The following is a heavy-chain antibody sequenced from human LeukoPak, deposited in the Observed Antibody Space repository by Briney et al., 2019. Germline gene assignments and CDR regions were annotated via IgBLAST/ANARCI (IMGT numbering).Heavy chain of an antibody. D-gene: IGHD3-22*01. V-gene: IGHV4-59*01. CDR1: GGSISSYY. CDR3: ARTYYYDSSGPNWFDP. CDR2: IYYSGST. Sequence: SETLSLTCTVSGGSISSYYWSWIRQPPGKGLEWVGYIYYSGSTNYNPSLKRRVTISVDTSKNQFSLKLSSVTAEDTAVYYCARTYYYDSSGPNWFDPWGQGTLVTVSA. J-gene: IGHJ5*02.